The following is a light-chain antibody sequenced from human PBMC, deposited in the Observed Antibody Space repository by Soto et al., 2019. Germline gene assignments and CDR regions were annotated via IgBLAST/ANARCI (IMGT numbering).Light chain of an antibody. J-gene: IGKJ1*01. CDR3: QQYNNWPLT. CDR2: GAS. V-gene: IGKV3-15*01. Sequence: EIVMTQSPATLSVSPGERATLSCRASLSVNSNLAWYQHKPGQAPRLLIYGASTRATGIPARFSGSGSGTEFTLTISSLQSEDFAVYYCQQYNNWPLTFGQGTKVEIK. CDR1: LSVNSN.